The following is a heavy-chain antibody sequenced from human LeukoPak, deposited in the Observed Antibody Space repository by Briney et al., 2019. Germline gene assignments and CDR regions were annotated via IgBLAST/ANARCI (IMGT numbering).Heavy chain of an antibody. V-gene: IGHV4-34*01. CDR3: ARVGDYDSSGYHGWLEP. D-gene: IGHD3-22*01. CDR2: INHSGST. Sequence: SETLSLTCAVYGGSFSGYYWSWIRQPPGKGLEWIGEINHSGSTNYNPSLKSRVTISVDTSKNQFSLKLSSVTAADTAVYYCARVGDYDSSGYHGWLEPCGQGTLGTVSS. J-gene: IGHJ5*02. CDR1: GGSFSGYY.